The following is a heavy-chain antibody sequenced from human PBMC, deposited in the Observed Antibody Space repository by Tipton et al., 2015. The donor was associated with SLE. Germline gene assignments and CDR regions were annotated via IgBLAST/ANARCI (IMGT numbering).Heavy chain of an antibody. CDR2: INHGGST. V-gene: IGHV4-34*01. CDR3: ARGARGNSYGSDEDFDY. J-gene: IGHJ4*02. D-gene: IGHD5-18*01. Sequence: TLSLTCAVYGGPFSGYYGSWIRQPPGKGLEWIGEINHGGSTNYNPSLKSRVTISLDTSTNQFSLRLSSVTTADTAVYYCARGARGNSYGSDEDFDYWGQGTLVTVSS. CDR1: GGPFSGYY.